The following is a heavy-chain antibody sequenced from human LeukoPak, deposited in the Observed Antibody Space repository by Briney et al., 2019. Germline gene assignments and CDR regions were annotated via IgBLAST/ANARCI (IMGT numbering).Heavy chain of an antibody. CDR3: ARGHSTFYGDYVSEFDY. Sequence: SETLSLTCAVYGGSFSGYYWSWIRQPPGKGLEWIGEINHSGSTNYNPSLKSRVTISVDTSKNQFSLKLSSVTAADTAVYYCARGHSTFYGDYVSEFDYWGQGTLVTVSS. D-gene: IGHD4-17*01. V-gene: IGHV4-34*01. J-gene: IGHJ4*02. CDR2: INHSGST. CDR1: GGSFSGYY.